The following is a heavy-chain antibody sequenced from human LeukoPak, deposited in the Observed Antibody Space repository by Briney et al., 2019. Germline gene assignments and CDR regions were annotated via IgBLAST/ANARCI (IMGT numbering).Heavy chain of an antibody. Sequence: PSQTLSLTCTVSGGSISSGSYYWSWIRQPAGKGLEWIGRIYTSGSTNYNPSLKSRVTISVDTSKNQFSLKLSSVTAADTAVYYCARATDDPNMVRGVHYGMDVWGQGTTVTVSS. CDR2: IYTSGST. D-gene: IGHD3-10*01. J-gene: IGHJ6*02. CDR1: GGSISSGSYY. CDR3: ARATDDPNMVRGVHYGMDV. V-gene: IGHV4-61*02.